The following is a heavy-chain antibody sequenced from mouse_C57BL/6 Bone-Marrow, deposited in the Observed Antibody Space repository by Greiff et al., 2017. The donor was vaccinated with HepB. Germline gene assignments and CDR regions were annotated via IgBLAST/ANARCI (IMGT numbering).Heavy chain of an antibody. CDR2: ISGGGGNT. V-gene: IGHV5-9*01. CDR1: GFTFSSYT. J-gene: IGHJ2*01. D-gene: IGHD3-2*02. Sequence: EVQVVESGGGLVKPGGSLKLSCAASGFTFSSYTMSWVRQTPEKRLEWVATISGGGGNTYYPDSVKGRFTISRDNAKNTLYLQMSSLRSEDTALYYCARRGADSSGYGYWGQGTTLTVSS. CDR3: ARRGADSSGYGY.